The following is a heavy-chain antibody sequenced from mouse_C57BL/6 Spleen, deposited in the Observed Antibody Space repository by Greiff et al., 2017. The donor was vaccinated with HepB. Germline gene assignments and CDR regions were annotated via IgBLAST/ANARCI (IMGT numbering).Heavy chain of an antibody. CDR1: GFTFSDYG. V-gene: IGHV5-17*01. Sequence: EVNLVESGGGLVKPGGSLKLSCAASGFTFSDYGMHWVRQAPEKGLEWVAYISSGSSTIYYADTVKGRFTISRDNAKNTLFLQMTSLRSEDTAMYYCARGPHEGWFAYWGQGTLVTVSA. CDR3: ARGPHEGWFAY. D-gene: IGHD6-1*01. CDR2: ISSGSSTI. J-gene: IGHJ3*01.